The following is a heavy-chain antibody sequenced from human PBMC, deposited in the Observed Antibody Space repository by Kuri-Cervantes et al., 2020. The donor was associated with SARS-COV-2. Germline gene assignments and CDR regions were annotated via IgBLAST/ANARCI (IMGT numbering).Heavy chain of an antibody. Sequence: LSLTCAASGFTFSSYEMNWVRQAPGKGLEWVSYISSSGSTIYYADSVKGRFTISRDNAKNSLYLQMNSLRAEDTAVYYCASPIYCSSTSCYLGRSHDAFDIWGQGTMVTVSS. CDR2: ISSSGSTI. CDR3: ASPIYCSSTSCYLGRSHDAFDI. V-gene: IGHV3-48*03. D-gene: IGHD2-2*01. CDR1: GFTFSSYE. J-gene: IGHJ3*02.